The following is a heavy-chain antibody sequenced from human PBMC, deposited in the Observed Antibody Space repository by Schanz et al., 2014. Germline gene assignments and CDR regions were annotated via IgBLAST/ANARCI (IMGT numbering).Heavy chain of an antibody. CDR1: GFSFSTYA. CDR3: AREEGYGYGPGAFDI. Sequence: QVQQVESGGGVVQPGRSLRLSCAASGFSFSTYAMHWVRQAPGKGLEWVAVILYDGSKTYYADSVKGRFTISRDNSKNTLSLQMNSLRAEDTAVYYCAREEGYGYGPGAFDIWGQGTMVTVSS. V-gene: IGHV3-30*04. J-gene: IGHJ3*02. CDR2: ILYDGSKT. D-gene: IGHD5-18*01.